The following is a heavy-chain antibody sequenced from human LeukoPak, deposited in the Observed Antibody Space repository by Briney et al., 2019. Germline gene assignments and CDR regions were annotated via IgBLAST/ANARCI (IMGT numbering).Heavy chain of an antibody. CDR1: GFTFSSYS. CDR2: ISGSGGST. CDR3: AKDHGGYQISRFDY. D-gene: IGHD4-23*01. Sequence: GGSLRLSCAASGFTFSSYSMNWVRQAPGKGLEWVSAISGSGGSTYYADSVKGRFTISRDNSKNTLYLQMNSLRAEDTAVYYCAKDHGGYQISRFDYWGQGTLVTVSS. V-gene: IGHV3-23*01. J-gene: IGHJ4*02.